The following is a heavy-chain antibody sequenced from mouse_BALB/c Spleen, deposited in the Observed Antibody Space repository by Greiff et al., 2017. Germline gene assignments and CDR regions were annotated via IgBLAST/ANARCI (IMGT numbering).Heavy chain of an antibody. D-gene: IGHD1-1*02. Sequence: EVRLVESGGGLVKLGGSLKLSCAASGFTFSSYYMSWVRQTPEKRLELVAAINSNGGSTYYPDTVKGRFTISRDNAKNTLYLQMSSLKSEDTALYYCARRGGGYYFDYWGQGTTLTVSS. CDR3: ARRGGGYYFDY. CDR2: INSNGGST. CDR1: GFTFSSYY. J-gene: IGHJ2*01. V-gene: IGHV5-6-2*01.